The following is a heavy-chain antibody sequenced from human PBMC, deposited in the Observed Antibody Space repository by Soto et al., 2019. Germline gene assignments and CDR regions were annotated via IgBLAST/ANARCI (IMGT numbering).Heavy chain of an antibody. Sequence: SETLSLTCSVSGDSISNLDYFWAWIRQPPGQALEYIGYIYKSTTTYYNPSFESRVAISLDTSKSQFSLTVTSVTAADTAVYFCARGRYCLTGRCFPNWFDSWGQGTLVTVSS. CDR2: IYKSTTT. D-gene: IGHD2-15*01. CDR3: ARGRYCLTGRCFPNWFDS. V-gene: IGHV4-30-4*01. CDR1: GDSISNLDYF. J-gene: IGHJ5*01.